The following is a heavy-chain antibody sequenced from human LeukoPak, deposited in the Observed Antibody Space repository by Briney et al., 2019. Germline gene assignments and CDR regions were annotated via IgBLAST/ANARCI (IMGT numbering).Heavy chain of an antibody. D-gene: IGHD3-10*01. CDR3: ASRNYYLDH. V-gene: IGHV3-23*01. CDR2: ITDSGKP. Sequence: GGSLRLSCAASGFTFSSYGMTWVRQAPGKGLEWVSGITDSGKPCYADSVKGRFTISRDNSKSTLYLQINSLRAEDTAVYYCASRNYYLDHWGQGALVTVSS. CDR1: GFTFSSYG. J-gene: IGHJ4*02.